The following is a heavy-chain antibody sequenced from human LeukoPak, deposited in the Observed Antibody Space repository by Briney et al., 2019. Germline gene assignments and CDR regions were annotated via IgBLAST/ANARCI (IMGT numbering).Heavy chain of an antibody. D-gene: IGHD3-22*01. CDR1: DGVINSHY. CDR2: IYYSGST. J-gene: IGHJ4*02. Sequence: SETLSLTCSVSDGVINSHYWSWIRQPPGKGLEWIGYIYYSGSTNYNPSLKSRVTISVDTSKNQISLKLTSVTAADTAVYYCLAISGDSSGYYNDYWGQGTLVTVSS. CDR3: LAISGDSSGYYNDY. V-gene: IGHV4-59*11.